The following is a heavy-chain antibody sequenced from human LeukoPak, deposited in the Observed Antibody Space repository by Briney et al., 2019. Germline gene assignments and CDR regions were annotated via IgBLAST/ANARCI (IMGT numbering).Heavy chain of an antibody. D-gene: IGHD2-2*01. J-gene: IGHJ4*02. CDR1: GLTFSDYW. Sequence: GGSLRLSCAVSGLTFSDYWMHWVRQAPGKGLVWVSRISNDGTSTSYADSVKGRFTISRDNAKNSVYLQMNSLRAEDTAAYYCATGRSCTTCYLPDYWGQGTLVTVSS. V-gene: IGHV3-74*01. CDR2: ISNDGTST. CDR3: ATGRSCTTCYLPDY.